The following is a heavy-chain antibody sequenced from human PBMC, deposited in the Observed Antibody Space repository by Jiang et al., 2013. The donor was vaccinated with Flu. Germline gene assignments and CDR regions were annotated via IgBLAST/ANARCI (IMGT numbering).Heavy chain of an antibody. D-gene: IGHD2-2*01. CDR3: ALSTPPAAEYYYYGMDV. CDR1: GFSLSTSGVG. J-gene: IGHJ6*02. CDR2: IYWNDDK. Sequence: VKPTQTLTLTCTFSGFSLSTSGVGVGWIRQPPGKALEWLALIYWNDDKRYSPSLKSRLTITKDTSKNQVVLTMTNMDPVDTATYYCALSTPPAAEYYYYGMDVWGQGTTVTVSS. V-gene: IGHV2-5*01.